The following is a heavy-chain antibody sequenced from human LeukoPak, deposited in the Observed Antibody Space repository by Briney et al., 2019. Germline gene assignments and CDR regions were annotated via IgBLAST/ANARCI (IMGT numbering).Heavy chain of an antibody. V-gene: IGHV1-69*13. Sequence: SVKVSCKASGGTFSSYAISWVRQAPGQGLEWVGGIIPIFGTANYAQKFQGRVTITADESTSTAYMELSSLRSEDTAVYYCARANLRGDWFDPWGQGTLVTVSS. CDR2: IIPIFGTA. CDR1: GGTFSSYA. D-gene: IGHD5/OR15-5a*01. J-gene: IGHJ5*02. CDR3: ARANLRGDWFDP.